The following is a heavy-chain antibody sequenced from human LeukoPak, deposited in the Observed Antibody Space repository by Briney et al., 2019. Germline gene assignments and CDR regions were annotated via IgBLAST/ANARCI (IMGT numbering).Heavy chain of an antibody. CDR2: ISGSGGST. CDR3: AKDGVQRLARDYNYFDY. J-gene: IGHJ4*02. D-gene: IGHD6-25*01. Sequence: PGGSLRLSCAASGFTFSSYAMSWVRQAPGKGLEWVSAISGSGGSTYYADSVKGRFTISRDNSKNTLYLQMNSLRAEDTAVYYCAKDGVQRLARDYNYFDYWGQGTLVTVSS. V-gene: IGHV3-23*01. CDR1: GFTFSSYA.